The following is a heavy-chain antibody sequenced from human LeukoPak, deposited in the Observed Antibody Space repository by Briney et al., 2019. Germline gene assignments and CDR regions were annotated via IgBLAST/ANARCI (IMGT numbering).Heavy chain of an antibody. D-gene: IGHD6-13*01. V-gene: IGHV4-59*08. CDR3: ARHKGTPTAAGVYYYYGMDV. CDR1: GGSISSYY. J-gene: IGHJ6*02. CDR2: IYYSGST. Sequence: SETLSLTCTVSGGSISSYYWSWIRQPPGKGLEWIGYIYYSGSTNYNPSLKSRVTISVDTSKNQFSLKLSSVTAADTAVYYCARHKGTPTAAGVYYYYGMDVWGQGTTVTVSS.